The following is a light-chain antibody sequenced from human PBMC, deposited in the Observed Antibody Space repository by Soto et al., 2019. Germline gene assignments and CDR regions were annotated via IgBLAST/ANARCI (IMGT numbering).Light chain of an antibody. CDR3: QHYGSSPYT. J-gene: IGKJ2*01. CDR1: QSVSSSY. Sequence: EIVLTQSPATLSLSPGERATLSCGASQSVSSSYLDWYQQKPGLAPRLLIYDASSRATGIPDRFSGSGSGTDFTLTISRLEPEDFAVYYCQHYGSSPYTFGQGTKLEIK. V-gene: IGKV3D-20*01. CDR2: DAS.